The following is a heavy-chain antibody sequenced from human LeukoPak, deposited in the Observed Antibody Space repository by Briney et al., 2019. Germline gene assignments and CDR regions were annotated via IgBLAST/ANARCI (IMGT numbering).Heavy chain of an antibody. CDR1: GFTVSNKY. CDR3: AKEGQWLPRGYFDY. CDR2: LYNAGST. D-gene: IGHD6-19*01. Sequence: GGSLRLSCVASGFTVSNKYMSWVRQAPGKGLEWVSVLYNAGSTYYADSVKGRFTISRDNSKNTLYLQMNSLRAEDTAVYYCAKEGQWLPRGYFDYWGQGTLVTVSS. J-gene: IGHJ4*02. V-gene: IGHV3-53*01.